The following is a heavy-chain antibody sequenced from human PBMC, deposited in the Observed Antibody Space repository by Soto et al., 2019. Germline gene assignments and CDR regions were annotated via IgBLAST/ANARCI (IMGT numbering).Heavy chain of an antibody. CDR2: ISGGGGST. V-gene: IGHV3-23*01. CDR3: ANNPALGEFNRALGSGSYYPRQDY. Sequence: QAGGSLRLSCAASGFTFSSYAMSWVRQAPGKGLEWVSAISGGGGSTYYADSVKGRFTISRDNSKNTLYLQMNSLRAEDTAVYYCANNPALGEFNRALGSGSYYPRQDYWGQGTLVTVSS. D-gene: IGHD3-10*01. CDR1: GFTFSSYA. J-gene: IGHJ4*02.